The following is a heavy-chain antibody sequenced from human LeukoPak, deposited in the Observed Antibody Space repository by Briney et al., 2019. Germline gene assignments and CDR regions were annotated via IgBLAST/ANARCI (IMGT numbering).Heavy chain of an antibody. J-gene: IGHJ5*02. D-gene: IGHD2-15*01. CDR1: GYTFTSYG. CDR3: ARGGGYCSGGSCYRYNWFDP. V-gene: IGHV1-69*04. CDR2: IIPILGIA. Sequence: KVSCKASGYTFTSYGISWVRQAPGQGLEWMGRIIPILGIANYAQKFQGRVTITADKSTSTAYMELSSLRSEDTAVYYCARGGGYCSGGSCYRYNWFDPWGQGTLVTVSS.